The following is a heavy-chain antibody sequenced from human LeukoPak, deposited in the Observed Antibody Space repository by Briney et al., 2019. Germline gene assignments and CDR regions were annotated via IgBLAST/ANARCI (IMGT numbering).Heavy chain of an antibody. V-gene: IGHV3-30*02. D-gene: IGHD3-10*01. CDR2: LEKDGDDI. Sequence: GGSLRLSCGASGFIFSHYGMHWVRQAPGKGLEWVAYLEKDGDDIMYGDPVKGRFTISRDNSKNKVYLQMNSLRSEDTAVYYCAKDSGTLHGGPDFWGQGTLVSVSS. CDR1: GFIFSHYG. J-gene: IGHJ4*02. CDR3: AKDSGTLHGGPDF.